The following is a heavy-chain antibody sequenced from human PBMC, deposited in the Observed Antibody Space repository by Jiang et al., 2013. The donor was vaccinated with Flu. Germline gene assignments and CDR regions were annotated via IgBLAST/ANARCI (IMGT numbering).Heavy chain of an antibody. V-gene: IGHV7-4-1*02. J-gene: IGHJ6*02. CDR1: GYTFTNYA. CDR3: ARGGGATTNYYFHYGMDV. Sequence: VQSGSELKKPGASVKVSCKASGYTFTNYAMNWVRQAPGQGLEWMGWIDTNTGNPTYAQGFKGRFVFSLDTSVSTAYVQISSLKAEDTAVYFCARGGGATTNYYFHYGMDVWGQGTSVTVS. CDR2: IDTNTGNP. D-gene: IGHD1-26*01.